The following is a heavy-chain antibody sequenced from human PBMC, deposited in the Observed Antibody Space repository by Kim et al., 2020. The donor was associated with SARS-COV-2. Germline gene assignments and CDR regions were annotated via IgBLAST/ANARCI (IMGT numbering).Heavy chain of an antibody. Sequence: GGSLRLSCAASGFTFSSYGMHWVRQAPGKGLEWVAVISYDGSNKYYADSVKGRFTISRDNSKNTLYLQMNSLRAEDTAVYYCAKALLESWGQGTLVTVS. CDR2: ISYDGSNK. D-gene: IGHD1-1*01. CDR1: GFTFSSYG. CDR3: AKALLES. V-gene: IGHV3-30*18. J-gene: IGHJ5*02.